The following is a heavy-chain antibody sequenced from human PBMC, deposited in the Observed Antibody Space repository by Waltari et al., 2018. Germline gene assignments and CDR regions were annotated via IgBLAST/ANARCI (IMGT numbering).Heavy chain of an antibody. CDR3: ARGHYDSSGYLDAFDI. V-gene: IGHV4-59*01. CDR2: IYYSGST. Sequence: QVQLQESGPGLVKPSETLSLTCTVSGGSISSYYWSWIRQPPGKGLEWIVYIYYSGSTNYNPSLKSRVTISVDTSKNQFSLKLSSVTAADTAVYYCARGHYDSSGYLDAFDIWGQGTMVTVSS. CDR1: GGSISSYY. D-gene: IGHD3-22*01. J-gene: IGHJ3*02.